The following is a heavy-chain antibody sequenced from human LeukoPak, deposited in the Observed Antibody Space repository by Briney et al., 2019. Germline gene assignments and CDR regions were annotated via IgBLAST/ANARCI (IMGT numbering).Heavy chain of an antibody. J-gene: IGHJ3*02. CDR3: ARKGYYDSGTFNI. CDR2: ITSSGSYI. V-gene: IGHV3-21*01. CDR1: GFSFGTYS. Sequence: GGSLRLSCAVSGFSFGTYSMNWVRQAPGKGLEWVSSITSSGSYIYYADSVKGRFTISRDNANNSLYLQMNSLRAEDTAVYYCARKGYYDSGTFNIWGQGTMVTVSS. D-gene: IGHD3-22*01.